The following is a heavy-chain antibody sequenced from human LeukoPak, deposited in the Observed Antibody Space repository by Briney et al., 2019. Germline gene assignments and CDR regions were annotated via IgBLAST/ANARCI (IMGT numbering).Heavy chain of an antibody. CDR1: GGSFSGYY. CDR2: INHSGST. J-gene: IGHJ6*02. D-gene: IGHD3-10*01. V-gene: IGHV4-34*01. CDR3: ARGSITKYGMDV. Sequence: SETLSLTCAVYGGSFSGYYWSWIRQPPGKGLEWIGEINHSGSTNYNPSLKSRVTISVDTSKNQFSLKLSSVTAADTAVYYCARGSITKYGMDVWGQGTTVTVSS.